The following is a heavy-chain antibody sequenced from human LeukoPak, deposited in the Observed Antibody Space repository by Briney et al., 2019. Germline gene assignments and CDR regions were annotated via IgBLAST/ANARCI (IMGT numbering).Heavy chain of an antibody. Sequence: ASVKVSCKASGYTFTGYYMHWVRQAPGQGLEWMGWINPNSGGTNYAQKFQGRVTMTRGTSISTAYMELSRLRSDDTAVYYCARGSMIVVVSHFDYWGQGTLVTVSS. V-gene: IGHV1-2*02. J-gene: IGHJ4*02. CDR2: INPNSGGT. CDR3: ARGSMIVVVSHFDY. CDR1: GYTFTGYY. D-gene: IGHD3-22*01.